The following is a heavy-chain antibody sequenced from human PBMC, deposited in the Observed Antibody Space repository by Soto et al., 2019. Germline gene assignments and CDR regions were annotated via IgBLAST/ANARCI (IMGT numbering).Heavy chain of an antibody. CDR2: ISGSGTTT. J-gene: IGHJ6*02. V-gene: IGHV3-23*01. CDR3: AKQGALRPSDHFYELDV. Sequence: GGSLRLSCAASGFAFGSYAMSWVRQAPGKGLEWVSSISGSGTTTYYAESVKGRFSVSRDNSRDTLYLQVNSLGADDTAVYFCAKQGALRPSDHFYELDVWGQGTTVTVSS. CDR1: GFAFGSYA. D-gene: IGHD5-12*01.